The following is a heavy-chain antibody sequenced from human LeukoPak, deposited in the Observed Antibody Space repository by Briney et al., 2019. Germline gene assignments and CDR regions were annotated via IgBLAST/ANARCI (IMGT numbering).Heavy chain of an antibody. CDR3: AREGPGIAAAGDHPSMDV. CDR2: ISYDGSNN. V-gene: IGHV3-30-3*01. Sequence: PGRSLRLSCAASGFTFSSYAMHWVRQAPGKGLEWVALISYDGSNNFYADSVKGRFTISRDNSKNTLYLQMYSLRDEDSAVYYCAREGPGIAAAGDHPSMDVWGQGTTVTVSS. CDR1: GFTFSSYA. J-gene: IGHJ6*02. D-gene: IGHD6-13*01.